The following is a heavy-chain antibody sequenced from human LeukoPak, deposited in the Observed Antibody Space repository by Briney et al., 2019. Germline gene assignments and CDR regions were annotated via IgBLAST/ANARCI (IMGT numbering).Heavy chain of an antibody. J-gene: IGHJ3*02. CDR2: ISGSGGST. V-gene: IGHV3-23*01. Sequence: GGTLRLSCAASGFTFSSYGMSWVRQAPGKGLEWVSGISGSGGSTYYADSVKGRFTISRDNSKNSLYLQMNSLRAEDTAVYYCARPVVAATTPDTFDIWGQGTMVTVSS. D-gene: IGHD2-15*01. CDR3: ARPVVAATTPDTFDI. CDR1: GFTFSSYG.